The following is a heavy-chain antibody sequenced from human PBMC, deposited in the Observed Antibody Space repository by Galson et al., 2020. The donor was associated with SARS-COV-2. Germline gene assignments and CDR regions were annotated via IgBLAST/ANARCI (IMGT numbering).Heavy chain of an antibody. V-gene: IGHV3-30*04. Sequence: GESLKISCVASGFTFSSYAMQWVRQAPGKGLEWVAVISFDGSNKYCADSVKGRFTISRDNSKYTLYLQMNSLRAEDTAVYYCASGPDYYYMDVWGKGTTVTISS. J-gene: IGHJ6*03. CDR3: ASGPDYYYMDV. CDR1: GFTFSSYA. CDR2: ISFDGSNK.